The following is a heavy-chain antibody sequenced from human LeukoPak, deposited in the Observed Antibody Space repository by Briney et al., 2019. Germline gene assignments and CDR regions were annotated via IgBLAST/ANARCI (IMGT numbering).Heavy chain of an antibody. Sequence: GGSLRLSCAASGFIFSSYGMHWVRQAPGKGLEWVAFIRYDGTNKYYADSVKGRFTTSRDDSKNTLYLQMSGLRAEDTAVYYCAKEKSSGWHDAFDIGGQGTTVTVSS. V-gene: IGHV3-30*02. D-gene: IGHD6-19*01. CDR1: GFIFSSYG. CDR3: AKEKSSGWHDAFDI. J-gene: IGHJ3*02. CDR2: IRYDGTNK.